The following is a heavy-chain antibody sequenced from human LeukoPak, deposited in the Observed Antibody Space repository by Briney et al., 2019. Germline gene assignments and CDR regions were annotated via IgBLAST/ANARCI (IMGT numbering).Heavy chain of an antibody. CDR1: GGSFSSSPYY. V-gene: IGHV4-39*01. CDR3: SRRGHVVAPN. J-gene: IGHJ4*02. D-gene: IGHD2-15*01. Sequence: SETLSLTCTVSGGSFSSSPYYWVWVRQPPGKGLQWIGSIYYDGSTYYNPSLKSRASISVDTSTNQFSINLRSVTAADTALYLCSRRGHVVAPNWGQGTLVTVSS. CDR2: IYYDGST.